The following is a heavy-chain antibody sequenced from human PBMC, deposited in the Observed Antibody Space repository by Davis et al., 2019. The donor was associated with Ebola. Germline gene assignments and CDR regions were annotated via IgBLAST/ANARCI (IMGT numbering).Heavy chain of an antibody. V-gene: IGHV3-23*01. CDR3: AKTESRIFGGFSY. D-gene: IGHD3-3*02. CDR1: GGTFSSYA. Sequence: AASVKVSCKASGGTFSSYAMSWVRQAPGKGLEWVSAISGSGGSTYYADSVKGRFTISRDNSKNTLYLQMNSLRAEDTAVYYCAKTESRIFGGFSYWGQGTLVTVSS. J-gene: IGHJ4*02. CDR2: ISGSGGST.